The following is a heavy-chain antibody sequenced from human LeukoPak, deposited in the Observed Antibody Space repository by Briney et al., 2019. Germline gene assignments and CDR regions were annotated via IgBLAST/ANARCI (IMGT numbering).Heavy chain of an antibody. Sequence: ASVKVSCKASGYTFTSYDINWVRQATGQGLEWMGWMNPNSGNTGYAQKFQGRVTMTRDTSASTVYMELSSLKSEDTAVYYCARVRDGYNDAYDIWGQGTMVTVTS. V-gene: IGHV1-8*01. D-gene: IGHD5-24*01. CDR1: GYTFTSYD. CDR3: ARVRDGYNDAYDI. J-gene: IGHJ3*02. CDR2: MNPNSGNT.